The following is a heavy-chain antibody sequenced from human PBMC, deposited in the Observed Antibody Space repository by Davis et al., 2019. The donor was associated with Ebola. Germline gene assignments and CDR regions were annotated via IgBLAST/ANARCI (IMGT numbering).Heavy chain of an antibody. V-gene: IGHV3-11*04. D-gene: IGHD4-17*01. J-gene: IGHJ6*02. Sequence: GESLKISCAASGFTFSDYYMNWVRQAPGKGLEWVSYISSSGSTIYYADSVKGRFTISRDNAKNSLYLQMNSLRAEDTAVYYCARDLYGDYLGYYYGMDVWGQGTTVTVSS. CDR1: GFTFSDYY. CDR3: ARDLYGDYLGYYYGMDV. CDR2: ISSSGSTI.